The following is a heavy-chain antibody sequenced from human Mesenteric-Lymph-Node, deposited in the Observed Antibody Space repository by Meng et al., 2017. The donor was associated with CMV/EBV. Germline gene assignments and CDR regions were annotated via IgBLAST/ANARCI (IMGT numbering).Heavy chain of an antibody. CDR2: ISSSGSTI. V-gene: IGHV3-11*04. CDR1: GFTFSDYY. CDR3: ARDKSARDSSAYDY. Sequence: LSLTCAASGFTFSDYYMSWIRQAPGKGLEWVSYISSSGSTIYYADSVKGRFTISRDNAKNSLYLQMDSLRAEDTAVYYCARDKSARDSSAYDYWGQGTLVTVSS. J-gene: IGHJ4*02. D-gene: IGHD3-22*01.